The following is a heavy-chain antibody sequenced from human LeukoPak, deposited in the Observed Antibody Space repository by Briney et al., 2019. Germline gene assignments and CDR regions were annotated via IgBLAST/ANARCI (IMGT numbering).Heavy chain of an antibody. V-gene: IGHV5-51*01. Sequence: GESLQFSCRGSGYTFATSWIAWVRQTPGKGLEWMGIFFPGGSHTRYRPSFQGQVTISADTSISTAYLHWSRLQGSEIAMYYCAKFHGSWYGESWEQETRVSVSS. CDR1: GYTFATSW. D-gene: IGHD6-13*01. CDR3: AKFHGSWYGES. CDR2: FFPGGSHT. J-gene: IGHJ5*02.